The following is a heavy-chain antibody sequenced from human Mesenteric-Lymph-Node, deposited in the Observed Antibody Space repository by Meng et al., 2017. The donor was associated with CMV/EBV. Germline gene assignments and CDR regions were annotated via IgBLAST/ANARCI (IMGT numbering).Heavy chain of an antibody. CDR3: ARGTGWRLNSSWGYYGMDV. V-gene: IGHV4-61*05. Sequence: SETLSLTCTVSGGSIRSSSYYWGWIRQPPGKGLEWIGYIYYSGSTNYNPSLKSRVTISVDTSKNQFSLKLSSVTAADTAVYYCARGTGWRLNSSWGYYGMDVWGQGTTVTVSS. D-gene: IGHD6-13*01. J-gene: IGHJ6*02. CDR1: GGSIRSSSYY. CDR2: IYYSGST.